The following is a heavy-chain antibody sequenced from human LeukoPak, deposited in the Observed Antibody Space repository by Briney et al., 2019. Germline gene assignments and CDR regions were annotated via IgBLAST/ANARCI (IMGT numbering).Heavy chain of an antibody. D-gene: IGHD3-10*01. V-gene: IGHV3-21*01. CDR3: ARGGRLLWFGESIDY. CDR1: GFTFSSYS. Sequence: GGSLRLSCAASGFTFSSYSMNWVRQAPGKGLEWVSSISSSSSYIYYADSVKGRFTISRDNAKNSLYLQMNSLRAEDTAGYYCARGGRLLWFGESIDYWGQGTLVTVSS. CDR2: ISSSSSYI. J-gene: IGHJ4*02.